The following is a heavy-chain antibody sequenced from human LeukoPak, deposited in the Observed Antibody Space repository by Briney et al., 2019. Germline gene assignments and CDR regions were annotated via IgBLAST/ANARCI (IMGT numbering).Heavy chain of an antibody. D-gene: IGHD2-2*01. CDR1: GGSFSGYY. CDR3: ARGRRLGVPAAMALRAFDY. Sequence: SSETLSLTCAVYGGSFSGYYWSWIRQPPGKGLEWIGEINHSGSTNYNPPLKSRVTISVDTSKNQFSLKLSSVTAADTAVYYCARGRRLGVPAAMALRAFDYWGQGTLVTVSS. CDR2: INHSGST. J-gene: IGHJ4*02. V-gene: IGHV4-34*01.